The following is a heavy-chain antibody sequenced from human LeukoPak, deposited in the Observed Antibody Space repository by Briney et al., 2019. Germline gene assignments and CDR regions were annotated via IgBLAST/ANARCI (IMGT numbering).Heavy chain of an antibody. CDR1: GFTFSSHG. CDR2: ISHDGSHE. D-gene: IGHD2-8*02. Sequence: GGSLRLSCAASGFTFSSHGLHWVRQAPGKGLEWVAVISHDGSHENYADSVKGRFTVSRDNSKHTLYLQMNGLRPEYTAVYYCAKGCGGVTFCCYIDYWGQGTLVTVSS. CDR3: AKGCGGVTFCCYIDY. V-gene: IGHV3-30*18. J-gene: IGHJ4*02.